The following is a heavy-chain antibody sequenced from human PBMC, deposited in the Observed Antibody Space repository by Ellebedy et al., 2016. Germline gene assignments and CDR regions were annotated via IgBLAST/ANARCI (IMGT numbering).Heavy chain of an antibody. D-gene: IGHD3-3*01. V-gene: IGHV1-69*13. Sequence: SVKVSXXASGYTFTGYYMHWVRQAPGQGLEWMGGIIPIFGTANYAQKFQGRVTITADESTSTAYMELSSLRSEDTAVYYCATGHRVFGVATMKYWGQGTLVTVSS. CDR1: GYTFTGYY. CDR2: IIPIFGTA. CDR3: ATGHRVFGVATMKY. J-gene: IGHJ4*02.